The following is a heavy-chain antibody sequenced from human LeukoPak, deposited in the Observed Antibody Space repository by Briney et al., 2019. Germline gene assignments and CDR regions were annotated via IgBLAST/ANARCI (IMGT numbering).Heavy chain of an antibody. CDR3: ARRYYGSGSYYNWFDP. CDR2: TYPGDSDT. Sequence: GESLKISCKGSGYSFTSYWIGWVRQMPGKGLEWMGITYPGDSDTRYSPSFQGQVTISADKSISTAYLQWSSLKASDTAMYYCARRYYGSGSYYNWFDPWGLGTLVTVSS. V-gene: IGHV5-51*01. CDR1: GYSFTSYW. J-gene: IGHJ5*02. D-gene: IGHD3-10*01.